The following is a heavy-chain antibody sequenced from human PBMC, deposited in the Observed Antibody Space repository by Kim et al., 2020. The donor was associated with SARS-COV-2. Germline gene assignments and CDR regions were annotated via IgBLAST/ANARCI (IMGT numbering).Heavy chain of an antibody. Sequence: SETLSLTCTVSGGSISSSSYYWGWIRQPPGKGLEWIGNIYYSGSTYYNPSLKSRVTISVDTSKNQFSLKLSSVTAADTAVYYCARRRANMILLVMIPYDAFAIWGQGTMVTVSS. V-gene: IGHV4-39*01. D-gene: IGHD3-22*01. CDR3: ARRRANMILLVMIPYDAFAI. CDR1: GGSISSSSYY. CDR2: IYYSGST. J-gene: IGHJ3*02.